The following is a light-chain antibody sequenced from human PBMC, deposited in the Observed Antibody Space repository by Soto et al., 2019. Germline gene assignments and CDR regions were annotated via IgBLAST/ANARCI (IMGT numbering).Light chain of an antibody. CDR3: QQHETLIT. CDR1: QSLSSSY. J-gene: IGKJ5*01. V-gene: IGKV3-20*01. Sequence: EIVLTQSPVTLSLSPGERPTLSCRASQSLSSSYFAWYQHKPGQGPRLLIYGAFTRATGIPDRFSGSGSGTDFTLTISRLEPEYFAVYYCQQHETLITLAQGTRLEIK. CDR2: GAF.